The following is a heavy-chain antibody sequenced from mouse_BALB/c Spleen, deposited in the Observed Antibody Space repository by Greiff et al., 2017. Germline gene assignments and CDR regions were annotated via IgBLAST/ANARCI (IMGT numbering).Heavy chain of an antibody. CDR1: GFTFSSYG. CDR2: ISSGGSYT. D-gene: IGHD2-2*01. J-gene: IGHJ3*01. Sequence: EVQRVESGGDLVKPGGSLKLSCAASGFTFSSYGMSWVRQTPDKRLEWVATISSGGSYTYYPDSVKGRFTISRDNAKNTLYLQMSSLKSEDTAMYYCARHENYYGYDDAWFAYWGQGTLVTVSA. CDR3: ARHENYYGYDDAWFAY. V-gene: IGHV5-6*01.